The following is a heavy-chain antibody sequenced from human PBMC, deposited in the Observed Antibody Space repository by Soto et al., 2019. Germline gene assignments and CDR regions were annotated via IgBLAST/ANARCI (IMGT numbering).Heavy chain of an antibody. D-gene: IGHD2-15*01. Sequence: GESLKISCMGSGYSFTSYWIGWVRQMPGKGLEWMGIIYPGDSDTRYSPSFQGQVTISADKSISTAYLQWSSLKASDTAMYYCARLSRCSGGSCFQTGGGEYFDYWGQGTLVTVSS. J-gene: IGHJ4*02. CDR2: IYPGDSDT. CDR3: ARLSRCSGGSCFQTGGGEYFDY. V-gene: IGHV5-51*01. CDR1: GYSFTSYW.